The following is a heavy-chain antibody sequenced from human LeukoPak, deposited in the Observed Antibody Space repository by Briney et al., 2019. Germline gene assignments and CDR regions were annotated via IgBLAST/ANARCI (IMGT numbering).Heavy chain of an antibody. Sequence: ASVKVSCKASGYIFTDYYMHWVRQAPGQELGRMGRINPNSGGTSYAQKFQGRVTMTRDTSISTAYMELSRLRSDDTAVYYCARVPSRSLVRGVYYFDYWGQGTLVTVSS. V-gene: IGHV1/OR15-1*04. CDR3: ARVPSRSLVRGVYYFDY. D-gene: IGHD3-10*01. CDR2: INPNSGGT. CDR1: GYIFTDYY. J-gene: IGHJ4*02.